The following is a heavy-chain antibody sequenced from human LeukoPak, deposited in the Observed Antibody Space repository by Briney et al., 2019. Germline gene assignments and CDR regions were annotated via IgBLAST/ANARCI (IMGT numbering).Heavy chain of an antibody. D-gene: IGHD5-18*01. CDR2: IYYSGST. CDR3: ARYTAMTLYYFDY. Sequence: PSETLSLTCTVSGGSISSYYWSWIRQPPGKGLEWIGYIYYSGSTNYNPSLKSRVTISVDTSKNQFSLKLSSVTAADTAVYYCARYTAMTLYYFDYWGQGTLLTVSS. CDR1: GGSISSYY. J-gene: IGHJ4*02. V-gene: IGHV4-59*01.